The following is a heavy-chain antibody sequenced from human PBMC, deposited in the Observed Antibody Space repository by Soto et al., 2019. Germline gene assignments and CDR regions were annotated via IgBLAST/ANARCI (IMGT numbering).Heavy chain of an antibody. CDR3: ARITRSPNSGYFDY. CDR2: IYYTVST. J-gene: IGHJ4*02. Sequence: SETLSLTCSVSGDSMSGYYWSWFRQPPGKGLEWLGYIYYTVSTNYNPSLKSRVTVSVDTSKNQFSLILSSVTAADTAVYYCARITRSPNSGYFDYWGQGALVTVSS. D-gene: IGHD7-27*01. CDR1: GDSMSGYY. V-gene: IGHV4-59*01.